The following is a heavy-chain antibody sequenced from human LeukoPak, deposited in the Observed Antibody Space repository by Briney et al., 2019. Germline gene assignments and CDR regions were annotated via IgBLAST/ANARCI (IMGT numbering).Heavy chain of an antibody. J-gene: IGHJ5*02. Sequence: GGSLRLSCAASGFTFSSYAMIWVRQAPGKGLEWVSALSGSGGTTYYADSVKGRFTISRDNSKNTLYLQMNSLRAEDTAVYYCAKSDKWEPLRNWFDPWGQGTLVTVSS. D-gene: IGHD1-26*01. CDR2: LSGSGGTT. V-gene: IGHV3-23*01. CDR1: GFTFSSYA. CDR3: AKSDKWEPLRNWFDP.